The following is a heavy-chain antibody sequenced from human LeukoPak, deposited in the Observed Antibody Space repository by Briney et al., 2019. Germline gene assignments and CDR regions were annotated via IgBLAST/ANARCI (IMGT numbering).Heavy chain of an antibody. V-gene: IGHV1-46*03. Sequence: GASVKVSCKASGYTFTSYYMHWVRQAPGQGLEWMGIINPSGGSTSYAQKFQGRVTMTRDMSTSTVYMELSSLRSEDTAVYYCTRRYNYDSSGYYYVRDAFDIWGQGTMVTVSS. CDR1: GYTFTSYY. CDR3: TRRYNYDSSGYYYVRDAFDI. J-gene: IGHJ3*02. CDR2: INPSGGST. D-gene: IGHD3-22*01.